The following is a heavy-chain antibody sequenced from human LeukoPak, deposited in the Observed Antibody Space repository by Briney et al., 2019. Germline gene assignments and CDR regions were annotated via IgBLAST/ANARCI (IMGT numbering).Heavy chain of an antibody. CDR3: VKDRTGTYTLDY. J-gene: IGHJ4*02. V-gene: IGHV3-23*01. Sequence: GGSLRLSCAASGFTFSGYAMSWVRQTPGKGLEWVSEISDSGGRTYYTDSVKGRFTVSRDNSENTLYLQMNSLRAEDTAVYYCVKDRTGTYTLDYWGQGTLVTVSS. CDR1: GFTFSGYA. CDR2: ISDSGGRT. D-gene: IGHD3-10*01.